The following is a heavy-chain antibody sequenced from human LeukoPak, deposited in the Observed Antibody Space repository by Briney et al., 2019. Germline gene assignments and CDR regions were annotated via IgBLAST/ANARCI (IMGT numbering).Heavy chain of an antibody. V-gene: IGHV1-69*04. J-gene: IGHJ3*02. CDR3: ARVLLWFGEQRRGHAFDI. D-gene: IGHD3-10*01. Sequence: ASVKVSCKASGATFSRYAISWVRQAPGQGLEWMGRIIPILGIANYAQKFRGRVTITADKSTSTAYMELSSLRSEDTAVYYCARVLLWFGEQRRGHAFDIWGQGTMVTVSS. CDR1: GATFSRYA. CDR2: IIPILGIA.